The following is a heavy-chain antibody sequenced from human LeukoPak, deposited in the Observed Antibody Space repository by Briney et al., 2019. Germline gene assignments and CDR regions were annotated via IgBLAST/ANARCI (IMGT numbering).Heavy chain of an antibody. CDR1: GGTFSSYA. D-gene: IGHD6-13*01. J-gene: IGHJ4*02. Sequence: SVRLSRKASGGTFSSYAISWVRQAPGQGLEWMGGIIPIFGTANYAQKFQGRVTITADESTSTAYMELSSLRSEDTAVYYCARDRLGSSSRGFDYWGQGTLVTVSS. CDR2: IIPIFGTA. V-gene: IGHV1-69*13. CDR3: ARDRLGSSSRGFDY.